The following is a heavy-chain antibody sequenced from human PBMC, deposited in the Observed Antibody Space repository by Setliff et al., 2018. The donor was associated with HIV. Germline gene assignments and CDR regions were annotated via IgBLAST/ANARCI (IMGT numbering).Heavy chain of an antibody. CDR1: GFTFGDYA. Sequence: LRLSCTASGFTFGDYAMSWVRQAPGKGLEWVGFIRSEAYGGTTEYAASVRGRFTISRDDSKSIAYLQMSSLKSEDTAMYYCTRDLGGPFDYWGQGTLVTVSS. D-gene: IGHD3-16*01. CDR3: TRDLGGPFDY. CDR2: IRSEAYGGTT. J-gene: IGHJ4*02. V-gene: IGHV3-49*04.